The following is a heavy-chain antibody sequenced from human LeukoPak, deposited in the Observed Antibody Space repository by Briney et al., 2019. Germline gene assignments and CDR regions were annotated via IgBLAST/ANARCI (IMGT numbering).Heavy chain of an antibody. CDR3: ARHRGGEYSSSSVDY. D-gene: IGHD6-6*01. CDR1: GGSFSGYY. CDR2: INHSGST. Sequence: SETLSLTCAVYGGSFSGYYWSWIRQPPGKGLEWIGEINHSGSTNCNPSLKSRVTISVDTSKNQFSLKLSSVTAADTAVYYCARHRGGEYSSSSVDYWGQGTLVTVSS. V-gene: IGHV4-34*01. J-gene: IGHJ4*02.